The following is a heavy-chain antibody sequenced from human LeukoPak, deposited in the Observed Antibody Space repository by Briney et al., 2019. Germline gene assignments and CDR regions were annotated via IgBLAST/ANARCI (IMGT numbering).Heavy chain of an antibody. V-gene: IGHV3-33*01. CDR3: ARFETSYGMDV. CDR1: GFTFSSYG. D-gene: IGHD3-9*01. J-gene: IGHJ6*02. Sequence: GGSLRLSCAASGFTFSSYGMHWVRQAPGKGLECVAVIWYDGSNKYYADSVKGRFTISRDNSKNTLYLQMNSLRAEDTAVYYCARFETSYGMDVWGQGTTVTVSS. CDR2: IWYDGSNK.